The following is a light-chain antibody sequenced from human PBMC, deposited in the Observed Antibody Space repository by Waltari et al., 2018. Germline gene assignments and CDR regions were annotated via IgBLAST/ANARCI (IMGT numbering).Light chain of an antibody. V-gene: IGKV1-NL1*01. CDR1: QDISNT. Sequence: DIQMTQSPSSLSASVGDRVTITCQASQDISNTVAWYQQKPGKVSKLLIYKASTLHSGVPSRFSGSGSGKNFALTISSLQPDDFATYFCQHGYGAPPTFGGGTKVEI. J-gene: IGKJ4*01. CDR2: KAS. CDR3: QHGYGAPPT.